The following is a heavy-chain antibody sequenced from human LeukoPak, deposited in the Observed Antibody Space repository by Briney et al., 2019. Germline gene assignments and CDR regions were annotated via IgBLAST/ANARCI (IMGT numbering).Heavy chain of an antibody. CDR2: IKQDGSEK. CDR3: AKERIRDGYNQGAFDI. V-gene: IGHV3-7*01. D-gene: IGHD5-24*01. CDR1: GFTFSSYW. J-gene: IGHJ3*02. Sequence: SGGSLRLSCAASGFTFSSYWMSWVRQAPGKGLEWVANIKQDGSEKYYVDSVKGRFTISRDNAKNSLYLQMNSLRAEDTAVYYCAKERIRDGYNQGAFDIWGQGTMVTVSS.